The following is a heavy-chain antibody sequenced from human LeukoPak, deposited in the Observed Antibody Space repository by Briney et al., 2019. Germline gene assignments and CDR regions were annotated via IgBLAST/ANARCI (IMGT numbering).Heavy chain of an antibody. CDR2: INPNSGGT. CDR1: GYTFTGYY. J-gene: IGHJ4*02. CDR3: ARRYYGSGSPIPYYFDY. Sequence: ASVKVSCKASGYTFTGYYMHWVRQAPGQGLEWMGWINPNSGGTNYAQKFQGRVTMTRDTSISTAYMELSRLRSDDTAMYYCARRYYGSGSPIPYYFDYWGQGTLVTVSS. D-gene: IGHD3-10*01. V-gene: IGHV1-2*02.